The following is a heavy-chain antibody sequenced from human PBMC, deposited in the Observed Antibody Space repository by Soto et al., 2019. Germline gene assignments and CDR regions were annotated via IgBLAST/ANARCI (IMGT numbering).Heavy chain of an antibody. Sequence: SSETLSLTCTVSGGSISSYYWSWIRQPPGKGLEWIGYIYYSGSTNYNPSLKSRVTISVDTSKNQFSLKLSSVTAADTAVYYCAREGIAAADNDYFDYWGQGTLVTVSS. D-gene: IGHD6-13*01. J-gene: IGHJ4*02. CDR1: GGSISSYY. CDR3: AREGIAAADNDYFDY. V-gene: IGHV4-59*01. CDR2: IYYSGST.